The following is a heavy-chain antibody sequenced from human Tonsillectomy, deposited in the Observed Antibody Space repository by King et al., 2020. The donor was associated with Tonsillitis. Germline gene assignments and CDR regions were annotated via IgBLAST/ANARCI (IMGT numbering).Heavy chain of an antibody. CDR1: CGSISSGDYY. CDR2: FDYSGST. CDR3: PTDRGYGDPDY. V-gene: IGHV4-30-4*01. D-gene: IGHD4-17*01. J-gene: IGHJ4*02. Sequence: QLQESGPGLVKPSQTLSLTCTVSCGSISSGDYYWSWIRHPPGKGLEWIGYFDYSGSTFYNLSLKSRVTISVATAKNQFSLTLRSVTAADTAVYYCPTDRGYGDPDYWGQGTLVTVSS.